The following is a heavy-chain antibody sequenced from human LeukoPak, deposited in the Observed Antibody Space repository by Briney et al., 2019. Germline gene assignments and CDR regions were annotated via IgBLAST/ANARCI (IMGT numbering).Heavy chain of an antibody. CDR3: ARVLNSEDYYYYYYMDV. Sequence: SETLSLTCTVSGGSISSYYWSWIRQPAGKGLEWIGRIYTSGSTNYNPSLESRVTMSVDTSKNQFSLKLSSVTAADTAVYYCARVLNSEDYYYYYYMDVWGKGTTVTVSS. V-gene: IGHV4-4*07. CDR1: GGSISSYY. CDR2: IYTSGST. J-gene: IGHJ6*03. D-gene: IGHD1-1*01.